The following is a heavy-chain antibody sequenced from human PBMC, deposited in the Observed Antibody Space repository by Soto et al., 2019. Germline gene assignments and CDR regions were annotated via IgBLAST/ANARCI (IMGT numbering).Heavy chain of an antibody. D-gene: IGHD3-9*01. CDR1: GYNFTSYW. CDR3: ARARTYYDILTGYSLPGYYYGMDV. J-gene: IGHJ6*02. V-gene: IGHV5-10-1*01. Sequence: PGESLKISCKGSGYNFTSYWISWVRQMPGKGLEWMGRIDPSDSYTNYSPSFQGHITISADKSISTAYLQWSSLKASDTAMYYCARARTYYDILTGYSLPGYYYGMDVWGQGTTVTVSS. CDR2: IDPSDSYT.